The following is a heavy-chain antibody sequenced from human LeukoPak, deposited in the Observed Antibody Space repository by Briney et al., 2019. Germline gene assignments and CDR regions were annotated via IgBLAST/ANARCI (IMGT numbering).Heavy chain of an antibody. J-gene: IGHJ4*02. CDR2: IYHSGST. Sequence: SGTLSLTCAVSGGSISSSNWWSWVRQPPGKGLEWIGEIYHSGSTNYNPSLKSRVTVSVDKSKNQFSLKLSSVTAADTAVYYCARTGYSSGWSLDYWGQGILVTVSS. D-gene: IGHD6-19*01. CDR3: ARTGYSSGWSLDY. V-gene: IGHV4-4*02. CDR1: GGSISSSNW.